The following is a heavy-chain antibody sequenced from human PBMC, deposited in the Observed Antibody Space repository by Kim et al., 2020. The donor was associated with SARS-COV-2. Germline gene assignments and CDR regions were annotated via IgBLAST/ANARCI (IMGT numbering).Heavy chain of an antibody. CDR1: GYTFTGYY. D-gene: IGHD3-10*01. J-gene: IGHJ4*02. Sequence: ASVKVSCKASGYTFTGYYMHWVRQAPGQGLEWMGWINPNSGGTNYAQKFQGRVTMTRDTSISTAYMELSRLRSDDTAVYYCARDGAMVRGVITPRSGSYWGQGTLVTVSS. CDR3: ARDGAMVRGVITPRSGSY. CDR2: INPNSGGT. V-gene: IGHV1-2*02.